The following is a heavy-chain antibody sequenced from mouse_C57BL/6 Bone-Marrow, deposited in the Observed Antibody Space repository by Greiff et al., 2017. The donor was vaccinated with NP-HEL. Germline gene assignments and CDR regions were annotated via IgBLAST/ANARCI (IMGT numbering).Heavy chain of an antibody. Sequence: LVESGAELVKPGASVKISCKASGYAFSSYWMNWVKQRPGKGLEWIGQIYPGDGDTNYNGKFKGKATLTADKSSSTAYMQLSSLTSEDSAVYFCARYYGSSYSFDYWGQGTTLTVSS. D-gene: IGHD1-1*01. CDR2: IYPGDGDT. V-gene: IGHV1-80*01. CDR1: GYAFSSYW. J-gene: IGHJ2*01. CDR3: ARYYGSSYSFDY.